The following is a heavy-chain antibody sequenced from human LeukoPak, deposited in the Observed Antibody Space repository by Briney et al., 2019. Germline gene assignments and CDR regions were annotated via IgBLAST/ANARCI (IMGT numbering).Heavy chain of an antibody. CDR3: ARDDYDPYYYYMDV. Sequence: PSETLSLTCTVSGGSISSYYWSWIRQPPGKGLEWIGYIYYSGSTNYNPSLKSRVTISVDTSKNQFSLKLSFVTAADTAVYYCARDDYDPYYYYMDVWGKGTTVTVSS. CDR1: GGSISSYY. V-gene: IGHV4-59*01. D-gene: IGHD3-22*01. CDR2: IYYSGST. J-gene: IGHJ6*03.